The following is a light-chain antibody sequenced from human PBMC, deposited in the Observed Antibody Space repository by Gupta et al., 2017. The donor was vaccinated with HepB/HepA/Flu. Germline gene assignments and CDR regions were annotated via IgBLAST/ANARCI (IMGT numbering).Light chain of an antibody. V-gene: IGKV3-15*01. Sequence: EIVMTQSPATLSVSPGERATLSCRASQSVSSNLAWYQQKTGQAPRLLIYGASNRDIGIPDRFSGSGSGKEFTLTISRRQYEDFAVYYWQQDNNLMTFGQGTKVEIK. CDR3: QQDNNLMT. CDR1: QSVSSN. CDR2: GAS. J-gene: IGKJ1*01.